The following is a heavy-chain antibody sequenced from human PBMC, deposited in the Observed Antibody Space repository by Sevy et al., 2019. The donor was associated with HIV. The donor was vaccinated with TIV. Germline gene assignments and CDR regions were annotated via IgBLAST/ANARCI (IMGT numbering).Heavy chain of an antibody. CDR3: ARHSGYSPYDYPGNY. Sequence: GGSLRLSCAASGFNFRTHAMHWVRHAPGRGLEWVAVISYAGDTKYNTDSVKGRSTISRDNSKNTLFLQMNSLRPEDTAVYYCARHSGYSPYDYPGNYWGQGTLVTVSS. J-gene: IGHJ4*02. D-gene: IGHD5-12*01. CDR2: ISYAGDTK. CDR1: GFNFRTHA. V-gene: IGHV3-30-3*01.